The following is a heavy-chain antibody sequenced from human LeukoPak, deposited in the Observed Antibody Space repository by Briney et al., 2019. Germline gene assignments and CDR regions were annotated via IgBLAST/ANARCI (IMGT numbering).Heavy chain of an antibody. CDR3: ARGRYSYGPFDY. CDR2: ISAYNGNT. D-gene: IGHD5-18*01. CDR1: GYSFGSFG. J-gene: IGHJ4*02. Sequence: ASVKVSCKASGYSFGSFGINWVRQAPGQGLEGMGWISAYNGNTNYAQKVQGRVTITTDTYTSTAYMDLMNLRSDDTAVYYCARGRYSYGPFDYWGQGTLVTVSS. V-gene: IGHV1-18*01.